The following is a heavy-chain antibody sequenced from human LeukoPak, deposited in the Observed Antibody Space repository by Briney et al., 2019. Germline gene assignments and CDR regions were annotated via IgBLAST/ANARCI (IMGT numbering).Heavy chain of an antibody. CDR3: AREGSSGYYYDY. CDR1: GFTFSSYW. CDR2: INSDGSST. J-gene: IGHJ4*02. Sequence: SGGSLRISCAATGFTFSSYWMHWVRQAPGKGLVWVSRINSDGSSTSYADSVKGRFTISRDNAKNTLYLQMNSLRAEDTAVYYCAREGSSGYYYDYWGQGTLVTVSS. D-gene: IGHD3-22*01. V-gene: IGHV3-74*01.